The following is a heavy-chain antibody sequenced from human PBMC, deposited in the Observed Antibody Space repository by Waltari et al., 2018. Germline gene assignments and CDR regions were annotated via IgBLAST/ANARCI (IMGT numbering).Heavy chain of an antibody. D-gene: IGHD3-22*01. J-gene: IGHJ4*01. CDR2: ISGSGGST. V-gene: IGHV3-23*01. CDR1: GFTFSSYA. CDR3: AKDRRSTYYYDSSGSHFDY. Sequence: EVQLLESGGGLVQPGGSLRLSCAASGFTFSSYAMSWVRQAPGKGLEWVSAISGSGGSTYYADSVKGRFTISRDNSKNTLYLQMNSLRAEDTAVYYCAKDRRSTYYYDSSGSHFDYWGQEPWSPSPQ.